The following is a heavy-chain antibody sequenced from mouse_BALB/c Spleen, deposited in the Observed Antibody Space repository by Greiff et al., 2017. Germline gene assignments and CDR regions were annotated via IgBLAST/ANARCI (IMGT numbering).Heavy chain of an antibody. J-gene: IGHJ4*01. CDR2: IDPETGGT. CDR3: TRHRYDEVGAMDY. D-gene: IGHD2-14*01. Sequence: VQLVESGAELVRPGASVTLSCKASGYTFTDYEMHWVKQTPVHGLEWIGAIDPETGGTAYNQKFKGKATLTADKSSSTAYMELRSLTSEDSAVYYCTRHRYDEVGAMDYGGRGTSVTVSS. CDR1: GYTFTDYE. V-gene: IGHV1-15*01.